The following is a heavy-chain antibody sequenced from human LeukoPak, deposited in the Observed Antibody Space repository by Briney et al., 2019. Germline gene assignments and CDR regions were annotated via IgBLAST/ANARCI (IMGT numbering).Heavy chain of an antibody. J-gene: IGHJ4*02. CDR1: GFTFSSYG. CDR2: ISYDGSNK. CDR3: AKDPGHCSGGSCYSILDY. V-gene: IGHV3-30*18. D-gene: IGHD2-15*01. Sequence: GGSLRLSCAASGFTFSSYGMHWVRQAPGKGLEWVAVISYDGSNKYYADSVKGRFTISRDNSKNTLYLQMNILRAEDTAVYYCAKDPGHCSGGSCYSILDYWGQGTLVTVSS.